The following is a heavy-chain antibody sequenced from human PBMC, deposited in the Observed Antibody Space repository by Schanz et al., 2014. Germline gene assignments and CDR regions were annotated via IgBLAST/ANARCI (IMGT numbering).Heavy chain of an antibody. D-gene: IGHD3-10*01. Sequence: QVQLQQWGAGLLKPSETLSLTCGVFGGSFSSNYWSWIRQPPGKGLEWIGEINQSGTTNYNPSLRSRVTMSLDTSKNQFPLKLSSVPAADTAVYYCARGGYGSGSYREFDYWGQGTLVTVSS. J-gene: IGHJ4*02. CDR2: INQSGTT. V-gene: IGHV4-34*01. CDR1: GGSFSSNY. CDR3: ARGGYGSGSYREFDY.